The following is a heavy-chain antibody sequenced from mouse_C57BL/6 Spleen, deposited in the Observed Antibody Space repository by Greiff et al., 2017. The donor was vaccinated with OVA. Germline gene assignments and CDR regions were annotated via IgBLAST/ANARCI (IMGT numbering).Heavy chain of an antibody. CDR1: GYTFTSYW. CDR3: ARSALRLAMDY. J-gene: IGHJ4*01. V-gene: IGHV1-50*01. CDR2: IDPSDSYT. Sequence: QVQLQQPGAELVKPGASVKLSCKASGYTFTSYWMQWVKPRPGQGLEWIGEIDPSDSYTNYNQKFKGKATLTVDTSSSTAYMQLSSLTSEDSAVYYCARSALRLAMDYWGQGTSVTVSS.